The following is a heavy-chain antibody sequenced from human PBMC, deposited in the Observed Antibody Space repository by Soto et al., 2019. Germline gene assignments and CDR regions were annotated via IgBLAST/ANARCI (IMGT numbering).Heavy chain of an antibody. CDR3: AKDVDGEYSSSLVLTLGGDY. CDR2: ISYDGSNK. V-gene: IGHV3-30*18. Sequence: GGSLRLSCAASGFTFSSYGMHWVRQAPGKGLEWVAVISYDGSNKYYADSVKGRFTISRDNSKNTLYLQMNSLRAEDTAVYYCAKDVDGEYSSSLVLTLGGDYWGQGTLVTVSS. D-gene: IGHD6-6*01. J-gene: IGHJ4*02. CDR1: GFTFSSYG.